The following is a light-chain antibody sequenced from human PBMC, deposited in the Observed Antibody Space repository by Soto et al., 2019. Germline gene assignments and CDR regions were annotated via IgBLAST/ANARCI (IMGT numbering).Light chain of an antibody. CDR2: GAS. J-gene: IGKJ2*01. CDR1: QSVSKN. Sequence: EIVMTQSPATQSVAPGERPTLACRASQSVSKNLACYPQNLGQSPRLLIYGASTRPTGLPVRFSGSGSGTEFTLTISSLQSEDFALYFCQQYNDWPPFTFGQGTKLEIK. CDR3: QQYNDWPPFT. V-gene: IGKV3-15*01.